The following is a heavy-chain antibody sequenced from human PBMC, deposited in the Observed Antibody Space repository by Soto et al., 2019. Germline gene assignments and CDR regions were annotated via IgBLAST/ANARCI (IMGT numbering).Heavy chain of an antibody. V-gene: IGHV3-30-3*01. CDR3: AREYSYGMDV. J-gene: IGHJ6*02. D-gene: IGHD2-15*01. CDR2: ISYDGSNK. CDR1: AFTFSNYG. Sequence: GGSLRLSCAASAFTFSNYGFRWVRQAPGKGLDWVATISYDGSNKYYADPVKGRFTISRDTSKGTLYLQMHSLRTEDTAIYYCAREYSYGMDVWGQGTRVTVSS.